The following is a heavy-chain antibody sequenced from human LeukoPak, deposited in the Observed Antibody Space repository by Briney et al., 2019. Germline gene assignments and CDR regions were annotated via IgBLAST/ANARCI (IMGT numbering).Heavy chain of an antibody. V-gene: IGHV1-69*05. Sequence: SVKVSCKASGGTFSSYAISWVRQAPGQGLEWMGGIIPIFGTANYAQKFQGRVTFTTDESTSTAYMELSSLRSEDTAVYYCARAKSDILTGYSSSYFDYWGQGTLVTVSS. J-gene: IGHJ4*02. D-gene: IGHD3-9*01. CDR3: ARAKSDILTGYSSSYFDY. CDR2: IIPIFGTA. CDR1: GGTFSSYA.